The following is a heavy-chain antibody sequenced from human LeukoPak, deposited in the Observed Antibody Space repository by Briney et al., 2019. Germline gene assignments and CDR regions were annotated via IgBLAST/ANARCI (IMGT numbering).Heavy chain of an antibody. CDR3: ARVDYNYYFDY. D-gene: IGHD5-24*01. J-gene: IGHJ4*02. V-gene: IGHV4-39*07. Sequence: TSETLSLTCTVSGGSISSSSYYWGWIRQPPGKGLEWNGSIYYSGSTYYNPSLKSRVTISVDTSKNQFSLKLSSVTAADTAVYYCARVDYNYYFDYWGQGTLVTVSS. CDR1: GGSISSSSYY. CDR2: IYYSGST.